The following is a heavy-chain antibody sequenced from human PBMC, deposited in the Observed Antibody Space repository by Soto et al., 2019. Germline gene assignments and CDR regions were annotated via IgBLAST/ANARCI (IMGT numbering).Heavy chain of an antibody. CDR1: GFTFDNYA. V-gene: IGHV3-23*01. CDR2: ISPNGDST. J-gene: IGHJ4*02. CDR3: AKARQPDGIWTFDY. Sequence: PGGSLRLSCAASGFTFDNYAMNWVRQAPGRGLEWVSIISPNGDSTYYADSVKGRFTISRDNSQNTVFLQMNSLRAEDTAIYYWAKARQPDGIWTFDYWGQGASVT. D-gene: IGHD3-9*01.